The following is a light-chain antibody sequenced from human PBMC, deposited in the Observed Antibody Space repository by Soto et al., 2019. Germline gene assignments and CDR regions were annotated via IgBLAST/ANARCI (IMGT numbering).Light chain of an antibody. CDR1: QTIRSSY. CDR2: GAA. Sequence: EIVLTQSPGTLSLSPGERATLSCRASQTIRSSYLAWYQQKPGQSPRLLIYGAASRATGIPDRFSGSGSGSDFTLTITSLEPEDFAVYYCQQSGTSPPYTFGQGTKLEIK. J-gene: IGKJ2*01. CDR3: QQSGTSPPYT. V-gene: IGKV3-20*01.